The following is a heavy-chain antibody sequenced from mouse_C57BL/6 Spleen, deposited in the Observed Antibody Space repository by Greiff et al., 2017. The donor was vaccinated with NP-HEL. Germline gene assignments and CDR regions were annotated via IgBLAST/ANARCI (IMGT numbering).Heavy chain of an antibody. D-gene: IGHD2-1*01. V-gene: IGHV1-80*01. J-gene: IGHJ4*01. Sequence: VQLQQSGAELVKPGASVKISCKASGYAFSSYWMNWVKQRPGKGLEWIGQIYPGDGDTNYNGKFKGKATLTADKSSSTAYMQLSSLTSEDSAVYFCARPYGNDYAMDYWGQGTSVTVSS. CDR2: IYPGDGDT. CDR1: GYAFSSYW. CDR3: ARPYGNDYAMDY.